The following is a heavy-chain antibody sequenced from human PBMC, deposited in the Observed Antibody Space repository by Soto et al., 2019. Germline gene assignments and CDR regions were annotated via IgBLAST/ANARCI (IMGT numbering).Heavy chain of an antibody. V-gene: IGHV4-59*01. CDR2: IYYSGST. CDR3: ARSAYDILTGYYGYFEY. D-gene: IGHD3-9*01. J-gene: IGHJ4*02. Sequence: SETLSLTCTVSGGSISSYHWSWIRQPPGKGLEWIGYIYYSGSTNYNPSLKSRVTISVDTSKNQFSLKLSSVTAADTAVYYCARSAYDILTGYYGYFEYWGQGTLVTVSS. CDR1: GGSISSYH.